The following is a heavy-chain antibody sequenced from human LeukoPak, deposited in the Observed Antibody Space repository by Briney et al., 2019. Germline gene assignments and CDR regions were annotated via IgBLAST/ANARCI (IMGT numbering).Heavy chain of an antibody. CDR2: INHSGST. D-gene: IGHD3-22*01. V-gene: IGHV4-34*01. Sequence: SETLSLTCAVYGGSFSGYYWSWIRQPPGKGLEWIGEINHSGSTNYNPSLKSRVTISVDSSKKQFSLKLSSVTAADTAVYYCVTYYFDSSGPKKNYWGQGTLVTVSS. CDR3: VTYYFDSSGPKKNY. J-gene: IGHJ4*02. CDR1: GGSFSGYY.